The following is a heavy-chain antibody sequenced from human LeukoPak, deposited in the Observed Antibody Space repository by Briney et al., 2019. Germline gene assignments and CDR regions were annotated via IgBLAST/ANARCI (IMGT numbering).Heavy chain of an antibody. V-gene: IGHV4-61*01. Sequence: SETLSLTCSVSGDSVRSDSHYWSWIRQPPGKGLEWTGNVYYSGRTAYNPSLKSRVTISVDISKNQFSLQLNSVTAADTAVYYCVRETATYYYDSRGYYRQIEVFDIWGQGTPVIASS. D-gene: IGHD3-22*01. J-gene: IGHJ3*02. CDR2: VYYSGRT. CDR3: VRETATYYYDSRGYYRQIEVFDI. CDR1: GDSVRSDSHY.